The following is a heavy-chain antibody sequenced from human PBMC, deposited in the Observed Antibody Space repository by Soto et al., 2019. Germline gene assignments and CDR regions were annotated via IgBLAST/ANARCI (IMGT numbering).Heavy chain of an antibody. D-gene: IGHD6-13*01. CDR2: ISGSGGST. CDR3: AKDLQQLEPAYYFDY. J-gene: IGHJ4*02. Sequence: PGESLKISCAASGFTFSSYAMSWVRQAPGKGLEWVSAISGSGGSTYYADSVKGRFTISRDNSKNTLYLQMNSLRAEDTAVYYCAKDLQQLEPAYYFDYWGQGTLVTVSS. CDR1: GFTFSSYA. V-gene: IGHV3-23*01.